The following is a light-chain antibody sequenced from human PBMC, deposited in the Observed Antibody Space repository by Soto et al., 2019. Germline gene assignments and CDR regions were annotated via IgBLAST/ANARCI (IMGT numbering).Light chain of an antibody. CDR1: SSDVGSYNR. V-gene: IGLV2-18*02. Sequence: SALTQPPSVSGSPGQSVTISCSGTSSDVGSYNRVSWYQQPPGTAPKLMIYEVSNRPSGVPDRFSGSKSGNTASLTISGLQAEDEADYYFSSFTSSSTYVFGTGTKLTVL. J-gene: IGLJ1*01. CDR2: EVS. CDR3: SSFTSSSTYV.